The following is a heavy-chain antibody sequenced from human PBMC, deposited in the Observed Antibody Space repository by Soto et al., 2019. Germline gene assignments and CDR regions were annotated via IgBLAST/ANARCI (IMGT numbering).Heavy chain of an antibody. CDR1: GGSTSNYY. J-gene: IGHJ5*02. CDR3: AREPPAAGENWFDP. Sequence: PSETLSLTCTVSGGSTSNYYWNWIRQPPGKGLEWIGYIYYSGSTNYNPSLKSRVTISIDTSKNQFSLKLSSVTAADTAVYYCAREPPAAGENWFDPWGQGTLVIVSS. V-gene: IGHV4-59*01. D-gene: IGHD6-13*01. CDR2: IYYSGST.